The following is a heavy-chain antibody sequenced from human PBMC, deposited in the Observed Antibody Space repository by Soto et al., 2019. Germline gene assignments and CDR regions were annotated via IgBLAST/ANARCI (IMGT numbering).Heavy chain of an antibody. CDR2: ISGSGGNT. CDR1: GFTFNSYT. J-gene: IGHJ3*02. CDR3: AKSRAVADAFDI. Sequence: GGSLRLSCVASGFTFNSYTMNWVRQAPGKGLEWVSAISGSGGNTYYADSVKGRFTISRDNSENKLYLQMNSLRAEDTALYYCAKSRAVADAFDIWGQGTLVTVSS. D-gene: IGHD6-19*01. V-gene: IGHV3-23*01.